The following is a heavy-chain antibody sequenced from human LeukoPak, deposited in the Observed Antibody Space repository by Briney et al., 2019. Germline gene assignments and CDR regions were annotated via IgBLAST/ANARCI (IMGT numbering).Heavy chain of an antibody. J-gene: IGHJ3*02. CDR3: AKGRRYSYGYVDFDAFDI. Sequence: GGSLRLSYAASGFIFNSYVMHWVRQAPGKGLEWVAVISYDGSNKYNADSVKGRFTISRDNSKNTLYLQMNSLRAEDTAVYYCAKGRRYSYGYVDFDAFDIWGQGTMVTVSS. D-gene: IGHD5-18*01. CDR2: ISYDGSNK. CDR1: GFIFNSYV. V-gene: IGHV3-30*18.